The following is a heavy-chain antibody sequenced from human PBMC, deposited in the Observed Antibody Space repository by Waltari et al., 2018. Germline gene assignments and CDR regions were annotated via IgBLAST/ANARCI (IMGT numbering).Heavy chain of an antibody. CDR3: ARDGPVVVAATIDYFDY. J-gene: IGHJ4*02. CDR2: IYYSGST. D-gene: IGHD2-15*01. CDR1: GGSISSSSYY. Sequence: QLQLQESGPGLVKPSETLSLTCTVPGGSISSSSYYWGWIRQPPGKGLEWIGSIYYSGSTYYNPSLKSRVTISVDTSKNQFSLKLSSVTAADTAVYYCARDGPVVVAATIDYFDYWGQGTLVTVSS. V-gene: IGHV4-39*07.